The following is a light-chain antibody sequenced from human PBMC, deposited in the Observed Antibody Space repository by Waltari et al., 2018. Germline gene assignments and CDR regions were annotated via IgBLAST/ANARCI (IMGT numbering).Light chain of an antibody. J-gene: IGLJ1*01. Sequence: QSALTQPASVSGSPGQSITIPCTETSSDVGNYNVVSWYQHHPGKAPKLMIYGGNKRPAGVSDRFSGSKSGNRASLTISGLQAEDEADYYCCSYASSSGYVFGTGTEVTVL. CDR2: GGN. CDR1: SSDVGNYNV. CDR3: CSYASSSGYV. V-gene: IGLV2-23*01.